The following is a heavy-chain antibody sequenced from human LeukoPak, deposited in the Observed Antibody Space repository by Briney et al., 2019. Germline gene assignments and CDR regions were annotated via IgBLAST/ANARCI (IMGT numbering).Heavy chain of an antibody. Sequence: PGGSLRLSCAASGFTFSSYSMNWVRQAPGKGLEGVASISSSSSYIYYADSVTGRFTISRDKATNSLYLQMNSLRAEDTAVYYCARDLDTTVTPTGWFDPWGQGTLVTVSS. J-gene: IGHJ5*02. CDR2: ISSSSSYI. CDR3: ARDLDTTVTPTGWFDP. CDR1: GFTFSSYS. V-gene: IGHV3-21*01. D-gene: IGHD4-17*01.